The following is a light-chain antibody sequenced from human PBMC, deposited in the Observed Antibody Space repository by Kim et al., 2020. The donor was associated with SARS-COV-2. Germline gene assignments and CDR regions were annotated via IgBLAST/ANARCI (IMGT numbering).Light chain of an antibody. CDR2: EDD. V-gene: IGLV6-57*03. J-gene: IGLJ2*01. CDR1: SDSIDDNY. Sequence: GKRLTITSTRRSDSIDDNYVQWYQQRPGGVPTTVIYEDDQRPSGGSDRFSGSIDNSSNSASLTISGLRNEDEADYYCQSYNRDNVLFGGGTKVTVL. CDR3: QSYNRDNVL.